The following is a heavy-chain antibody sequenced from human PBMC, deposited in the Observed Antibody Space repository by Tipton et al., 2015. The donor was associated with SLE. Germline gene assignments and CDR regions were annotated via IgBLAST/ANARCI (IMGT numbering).Heavy chain of an antibody. V-gene: IGHV4-59*12. Sequence: GLVKPSETLSLTCTVSGGSMSSYYWNWIRQTPGKGLEWIGYIYYSGSTYYNPSLKRRVTMSVDTSKNQFSLKLSSVTAADTAVYYCARVGSSYMDVWGKGTTVNVSS. CDR3: ARVGSSYMDV. CDR2: IYYSGST. CDR1: GGSMSSYY. D-gene: IGHD1-26*01. J-gene: IGHJ6*03.